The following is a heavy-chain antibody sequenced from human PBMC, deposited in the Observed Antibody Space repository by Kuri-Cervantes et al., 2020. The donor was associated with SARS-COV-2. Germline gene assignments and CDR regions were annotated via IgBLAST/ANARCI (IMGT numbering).Heavy chain of an antibody. CDR3: ARNWGFGFDV. CDR1: GDSIGSSDW. CDR2: MYLPGIA. J-gene: IGHJ3*01. Sequence: ESLKISCGVPGDSIGSSDWWSWIRQPPGKGLEWIGQMYLPGIANYNPSLRGRVTISGDKSQSQISLKLISLTAADTAVYYCARNWGFGFDVWGQGIMVTVSS. D-gene: IGHD3-16*01. V-gene: IGHV4/OR15-8*01.